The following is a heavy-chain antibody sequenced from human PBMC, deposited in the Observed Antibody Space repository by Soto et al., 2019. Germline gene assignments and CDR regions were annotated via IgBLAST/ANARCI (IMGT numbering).Heavy chain of an antibody. CDR3: AREAAAGLVY. V-gene: IGHV1-8*01. CDR2: MNPNSGNR. Sequence: QVQLVQSGAEVKKPGASVKVSCKASGYSFTSYDINWVREATGQGLEWMGWMNPNSGNRGYAQKFRGRVTMTRNTSISTAYIELSSLRSDDTATYYCAREAAAGLVYWGQGTLVTVSS. D-gene: IGHD6-13*01. J-gene: IGHJ4*02. CDR1: GYSFTSYD.